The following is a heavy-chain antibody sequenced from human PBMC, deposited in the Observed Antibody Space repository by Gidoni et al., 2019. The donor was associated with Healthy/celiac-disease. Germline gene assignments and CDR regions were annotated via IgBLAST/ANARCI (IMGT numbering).Heavy chain of an antibody. CDR3: ARGPDIVVVPAVTYYYYGMDV. V-gene: IGHV3-33*01. D-gene: IGHD2-2*01. CDR2: IWYDGSNK. J-gene: IGHJ6*02. Sequence: QVQLVESGGGVVQPGRSLTLSCAASGFTFRSIVMPCVRQAPGKGLEWVAVIWYDGSNKYYADSVKGRFTISRDNSKNTLYLQMNSLRAEDTAVYYCARGPDIVVVPAVTYYYYGMDVWGQGTTVTVSS. CDR1: GFTFRSIV.